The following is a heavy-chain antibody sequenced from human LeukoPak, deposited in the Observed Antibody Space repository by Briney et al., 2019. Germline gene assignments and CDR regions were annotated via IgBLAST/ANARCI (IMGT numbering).Heavy chain of an antibody. CDR3: ARRYYYDSSGYEEGIFFDY. D-gene: IGHD3-22*01. V-gene: IGHV4-4*07. CDR1: GGSISSYY. J-gene: IGHJ4*02. CDR2: IETSGNT. Sequence: SETLSLTCTVSGGSISSYYWSWIRQPAGKGLEWIGRIETSGNTNYKPSLKSRVTMSVDTSKNQFSLKLSSVTAADTAVYYCARRYYYDSSGYEEGIFFDYWGQGTLVTVSS.